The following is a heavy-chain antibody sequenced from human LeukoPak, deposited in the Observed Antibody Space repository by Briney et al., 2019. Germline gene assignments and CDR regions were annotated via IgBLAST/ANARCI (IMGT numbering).Heavy chain of an antibody. CDR3: ARGGYYGDLRPFDY. D-gene: IGHD4-17*01. CDR2: INHSGST. Sequence: SETLSLTCTVSGGSISSSSYYWGWIRQPPGKGLEWIGGINHSGSTNYNPSLKSRVTISVDTSKNQFSLKLSSVTAADTAVYYCARGGYYGDLRPFDYWGQGTLVTVSS. V-gene: IGHV4-39*07. CDR1: GGSISSSSYY. J-gene: IGHJ4*02.